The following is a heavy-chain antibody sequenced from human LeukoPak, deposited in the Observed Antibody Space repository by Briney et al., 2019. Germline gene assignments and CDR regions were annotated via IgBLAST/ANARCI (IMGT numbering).Heavy chain of an antibody. V-gene: IGHV4-38-2*01. CDR2: IYYSGST. CDR3: AAYSGYDYDEYYFDY. J-gene: IGHJ4*02. CDR1: GYSISSGYY. Sequence: SETLSLTCDVSGYSISSGYYWGWIRQPPGKGLEWIGSIYYSGSTYYNPSLKSRVTISVDTSKNQFSLKLSSVTAADTAVYHCAAYSGYDYDEYYFDYWGQGTLVTVSS. D-gene: IGHD5-12*01.